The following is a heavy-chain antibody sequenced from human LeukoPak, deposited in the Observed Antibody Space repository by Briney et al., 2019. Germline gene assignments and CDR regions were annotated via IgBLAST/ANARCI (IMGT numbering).Heavy chain of an antibody. V-gene: IGHV3-23*01. CDR2: ISGSGGST. D-gene: IGHD3-22*01. CDR1: GFTFSSYW. Sequence: GGSLRLSCAASGFTFSSYWMSWVRQAPGKGLEWVSAISGSGGSTYYADSVKGRFTISRDNSKNTLYLQMNSLRAEDTAVYYCAKDQTVKRTYYYDSSGYSPFDYWGQGTLVTVSS. J-gene: IGHJ4*02. CDR3: AKDQTVKRTYYYDSSGYSPFDY.